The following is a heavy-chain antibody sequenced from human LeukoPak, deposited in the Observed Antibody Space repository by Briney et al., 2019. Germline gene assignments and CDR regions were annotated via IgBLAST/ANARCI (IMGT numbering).Heavy chain of an antibody. J-gene: IGHJ4*02. CDR1: GYSISSGYY. V-gene: IGHV4-38-2*01. Sequence: SETLSLTCAVSGYSISSGYYWGWIRQPPGKGLEWIGSIYHSGSTYYNPSLKSRATISVDTSKNQFSLKLSSVTAADTAVYYCARHAFLMAKIYFDYWSEGTLVTVSS. CDR3: ARHAFLMAKIYFDY. D-gene: IGHD5-12*01. CDR2: IYHSGST.